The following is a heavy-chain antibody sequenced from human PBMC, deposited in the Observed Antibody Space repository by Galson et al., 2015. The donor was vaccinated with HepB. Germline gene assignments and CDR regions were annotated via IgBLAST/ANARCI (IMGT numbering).Heavy chain of an antibody. D-gene: IGHD1-26*01. CDR1: GFTFSSYS. CDR3: ARGKAVGRGSYWVEGYYFDY. CDR2: ISSSSSYI. Sequence: SLRLSCAASGFTFSSYSMNWVRQAPGKGLEWVSSISSSSSYIYYADSVKGRFTISRDNAKNSLYLQMNSLRAEDTAVYYCARGKAVGRGSYWVEGYYFDYWGQGTLVTVSS. J-gene: IGHJ4*02. V-gene: IGHV3-21*04.